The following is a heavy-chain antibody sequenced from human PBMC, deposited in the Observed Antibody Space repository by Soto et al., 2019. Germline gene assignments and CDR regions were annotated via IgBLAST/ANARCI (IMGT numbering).Heavy chain of an antibody. CDR1: GGSFSGYY. CDR3: ARRPLISRSYYDFWSGSALDY. J-gene: IGHJ4*02. V-gene: IGHV4-34*01. Sequence: SETLSLTCAVYGGSFSGYYWSWIRQPPGKGLEWIGEINHSGSTNYNPSLKSRVTISVDTSKNQFSLKPSSVTAADTAVYYCARRPLISRSYYDFWSGSALDYWGQGTLVTVSS. D-gene: IGHD3-3*01. CDR2: INHSGST.